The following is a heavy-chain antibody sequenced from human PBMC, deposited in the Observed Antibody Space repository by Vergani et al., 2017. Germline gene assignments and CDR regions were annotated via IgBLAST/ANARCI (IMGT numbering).Heavy chain of an antibody. J-gene: IGHJ5*02. CDR2: IYTSGST. CDR1: GGSISSGSYY. Sequence: QVQLQESGPGLVKPSQTLSLTCTVFGGSISSGSYYWSWIRQPAGKGLEWIGRIYTSGSTNYNPSLKSRVTISVETSKNQFSLKLNSATAADTAVYYCARDRQGRFDPWGQGTLVTVSS. V-gene: IGHV4-61*02. CDR3: ARDRQGRFDP.